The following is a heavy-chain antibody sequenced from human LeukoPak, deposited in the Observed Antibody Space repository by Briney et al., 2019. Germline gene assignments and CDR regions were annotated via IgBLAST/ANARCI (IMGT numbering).Heavy chain of an antibody. CDR1: GFTFSDYS. Sequence: GGSVRLSCAASGFTFSDYSMNWVRQAPGKGLEWVSSISSTSKYIYYGDSVKGRFTISRDNAKNSLYLQMNSLRVEDTAVYYCTSTKPATATYLLPNWGQGTLVTVSS. CDR3: TSTKPATATYLLPN. CDR2: ISSTSKYI. D-gene: IGHD2-2*01. J-gene: IGHJ4*02. V-gene: IGHV3-21*01.